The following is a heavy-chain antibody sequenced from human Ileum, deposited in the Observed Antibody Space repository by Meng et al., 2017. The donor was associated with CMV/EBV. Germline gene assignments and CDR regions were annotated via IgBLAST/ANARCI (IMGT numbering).Heavy chain of an antibody. CDR2: INHCEMT. CDR1: GGRYCETYI. V-gene: IGHV4-34*01. CDR3: ASGGTWPTTFDP. Sequence: CTVSGGRYCETYIWHPTRQPLEWVLEWIAGINHCEMTNYNPSLRSPVATSIDTSKIQFSPMMSSVTAADTAVYYCASGGTWPTTFDPWGQGTLVTVSS. J-gene: IGHJ5*02. D-gene: IGHD1-26*01.